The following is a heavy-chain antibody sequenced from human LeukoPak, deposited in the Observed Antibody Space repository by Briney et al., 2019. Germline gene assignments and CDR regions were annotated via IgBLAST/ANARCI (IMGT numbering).Heavy chain of an antibody. D-gene: IGHD2-15*01. Sequence: GRSLRLSCAASGFTFSSYAMHWVRQAPGKGLEWVAVIPYDGSNKYYADSVKGRFTISRDNSKNTLYLQMNSLRAEDTAVYYCARPRGGWSLDYWGQGTLVTVSS. V-gene: IGHV3-30*04. CDR3: ARPRGGWSLDY. J-gene: IGHJ4*02. CDR2: IPYDGSNK. CDR1: GFTFSSYA.